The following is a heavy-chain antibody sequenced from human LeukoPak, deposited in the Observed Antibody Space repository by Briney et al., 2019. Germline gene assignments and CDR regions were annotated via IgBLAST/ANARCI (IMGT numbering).Heavy chain of an antibody. CDR2: IYQSGST. J-gene: IGHJ4*02. V-gene: IGHV4-59*12. D-gene: IGHD5-18*01. CDR3: ARLAKYSYAPYYFDY. CDR1: GGSISGYY. Sequence: PSETLSLTCAVSGGSISGYYWSWIRQPPGKGLEWIGYIYQSGSTNYNPSLKSRVTISVDTSNNQFSLKLSSLTSADTAVYYCARLAKYSYAPYYFDYWGQGTLVTVSS.